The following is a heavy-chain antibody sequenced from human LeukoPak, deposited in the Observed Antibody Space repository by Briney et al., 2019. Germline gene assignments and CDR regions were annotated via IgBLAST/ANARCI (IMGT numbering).Heavy chain of an antibody. CDR1: GGTFSSYA. CDR3: AREFRLGSWPRLDY. D-gene: IGHD6-13*01. Sequence: ASVKVSCKASGGTFSSYAISWVRQAPGQGLEWMGWINPNSGGTNYAQKFQGRVTMTRDTSISTAYMELSRLRSDDTAVYYCAREFRLGSWPRLDYWGQGTLVTVSS. V-gene: IGHV1-2*02. J-gene: IGHJ4*02. CDR2: INPNSGGT.